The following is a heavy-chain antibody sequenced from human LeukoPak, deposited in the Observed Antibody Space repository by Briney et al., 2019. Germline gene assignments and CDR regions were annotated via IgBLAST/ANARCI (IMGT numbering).Heavy chain of an antibody. CDR2: ISGNSADI. D-gene: IGHD2-21*01. Sequence: GGSLRLSCGASGFAFSSFRMSWVRQAPGRGLEWVSSISGNSADINNADSLKGRFTISRDNAKNSLYLQLNSLTVEDTAVYYCARLDWRGYWGQGTLVTVSS. J-gene: IGHJ4*02. V-gene: IGHV3-21*01. CDR3: ARLDWRGY. CDR1: GFAFSSFR.